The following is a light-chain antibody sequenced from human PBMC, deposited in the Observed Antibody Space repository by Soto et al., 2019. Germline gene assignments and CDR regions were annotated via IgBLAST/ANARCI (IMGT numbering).Light chain of an antibody. CDR3: QQYDNWPPEWT. J-gene: IGKJ1*01. V-gene: IGKV3-15*01. CDR2: DAS. Sequence: EIVTTQSPVTLSVSPGERATLSCRASESISSNLAWYQQKPGQTPRLLIYDASSRATGIPARFSGSGSGTEFTLTISSLQSEDFAVYYCQQYDNWPPEWTFGQGTKVQ. CDR1: ESISSN.